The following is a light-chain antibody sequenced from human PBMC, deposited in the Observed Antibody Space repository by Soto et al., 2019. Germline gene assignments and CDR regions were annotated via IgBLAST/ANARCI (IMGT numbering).Light chain of an antibody. CDR3: GTWDSSLSHYV. Sequence: HSVLTKPPSVYAAPGQKVTISCSGSSSNIGNNYVSWYQQLPGTAPKLLIYENNKRPSGIPDRFSGSKSGTSATLGITGLQTGDEADYYCGTWDSSLSHYVFGTGTKSPS. V-gene: IGLV1-51*02. J-gene: IGLJ1*01. CDR2: ENN. CDR1: SSNIGNNY.